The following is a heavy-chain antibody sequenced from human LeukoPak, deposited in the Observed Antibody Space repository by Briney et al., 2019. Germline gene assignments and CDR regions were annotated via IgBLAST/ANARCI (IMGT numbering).Heavy chain of an antibody. J-gene: IGHJ4*02. CDR1: GYTFTGYY. Sequence: ASVKVSCKASGYTFTGYYMHWVRQAPGQGLEWMGWINPNSGGTNYAQKFQGRVTMTRDTSISTAYMEPSRLRSDDTAVYYCARSPDILTGENFDYWGQGTLVTVSS. CDR2: INPNSGGT. D-gene: IGHD3-9*01. CDR3: ARSPDILTGENFDY. V-gene: IGHV1-2*02.